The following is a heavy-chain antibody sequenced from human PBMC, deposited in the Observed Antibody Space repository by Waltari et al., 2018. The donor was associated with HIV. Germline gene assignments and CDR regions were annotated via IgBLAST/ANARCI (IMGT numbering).Heavy chain of an antibody. CDR2: ISGSGGDT. V-gene: IGHV3-23*01. CDR3: AKVGLSGRWLLRRPFYFDY. D-gene: IGHD3-10*01. Sequence: LLESGGNLVQPGGSLTLSCAASGFPFSSYAVTWVRQAPGKGLEWVSGISGSGGDTLFADSVKGRFTISRDASTVYLSMNRLTAEDTAVYYCAKVGLSGRWLLRRPFYFDYWGQGILVTVSS. J-gene: IGHJ4*02. CDR1: GFPFSSYA.